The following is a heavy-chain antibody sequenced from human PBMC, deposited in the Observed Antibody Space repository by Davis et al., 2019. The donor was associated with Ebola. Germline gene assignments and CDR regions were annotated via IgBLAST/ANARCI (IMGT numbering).Heavy chain of an antibody. CDR2: IYPGDSDT. Sequence: GESLKISCKGSGYSFTNYWISWVRQMPGKGLEWMGIIYPGDSDTRYSPSFQGQIIISADKSISTAYLQWSSLKASDTAMYYCARLSSSSWFYGMDVWGQGTTVTVSS. V-gene: IGHV5-51*01. CDR3: ARLSSSSWFYGMDV. D-gene: IGHD6-13*01. J-gene: IGHJ6*02. CDR1: GYSFTNYW.